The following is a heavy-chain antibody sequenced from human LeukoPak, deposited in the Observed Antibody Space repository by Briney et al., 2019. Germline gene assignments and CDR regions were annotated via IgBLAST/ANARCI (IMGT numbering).Heavy chain of an antibody. CDR3: AKDRHSYYVYGMDV. V-gene: IGHV3-43*02. J-gene: IGHJ6*02. Sequence: GGPLRLSCAASGFIFDHYAMHWVPHSPGKGLEWVSFISGEGARTEYADSVKGRFTISRDSRKTSLYLQMNSLRTEDTALYYCAKDRHSYYVYGMDVWGQGTTVTVSS. D-gene: IGHD4-11*01. CDR1: GFIFDHYA. CDR2: ISGEGART.